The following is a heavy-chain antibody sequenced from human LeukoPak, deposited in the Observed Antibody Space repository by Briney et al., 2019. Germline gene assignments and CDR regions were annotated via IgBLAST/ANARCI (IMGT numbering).Heavy chain of an antibody. CDR3: AKGYSYGYGYYYYYMDV. CDR1: GFTFSSYG. Sequence: GGSLRLSCAASGFTFSSYGMSWVRQAPGKGLEWVSAISGSGGSTYYADSVKGRFTISRDNSKNTLYLQMNSLRAEDTAVHYCAKGYSYGYGYYYYYMDVWGKGTTVTISS. V-gene: IGHV3-23*01. J-gene: IGHJ6*03. D-gene: IGHD5-18*01. CDR2: ISGSGGST.